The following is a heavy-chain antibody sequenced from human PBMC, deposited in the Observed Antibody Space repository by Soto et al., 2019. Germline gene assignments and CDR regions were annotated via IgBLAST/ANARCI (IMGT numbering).Heavy chain of an antibody. J-gene: IGHJ5*02. CDR1: GYTFTSYG. Sequence: QVQLVQSGAEVKKPGASVKVSCKASGYTFTSYGISWVRQAPGQGLEWMGWISAYNGNTNYAHKLQGRITMTTDTSTSTVYMEMRSLRSDDTAVYYCARASGSADWFDPWGQGTLVTVSS. CDR3: ARASGSADWFDP. V-gene: IGHV1-18*01. CDR2: ISAYNGNT. D-gene: IGHD1-26*01.